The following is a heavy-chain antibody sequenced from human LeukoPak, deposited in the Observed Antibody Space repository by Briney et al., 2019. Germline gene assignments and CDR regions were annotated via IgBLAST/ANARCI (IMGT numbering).Heavy chain of an antibody. D-gene: IGHD4-17*01. Sequence: PGGSLRLSCAASGFTFSDHYMDWVRQAPGKGLELVARIKNKANSYSTHYAESVRGRFTISRDDSKNSVYLQMNSLTSADTAVYFCVGLGSTVDYWGQGTLVTVSS. CDR3: VGLGSTVDY. V-gene: IGHV3-72*01. CDR1: GFTFSDHY. J-gene: IGHJ4*02. CDR2: IKNKANSYST.